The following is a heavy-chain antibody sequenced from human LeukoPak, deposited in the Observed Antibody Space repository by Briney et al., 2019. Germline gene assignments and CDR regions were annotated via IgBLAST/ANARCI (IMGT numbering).Heavy chain of an antibody. Sequence: SETLSLTCSVSGGSVTSGSYYWSWIRQPPGKELEWIGYISYRGSTNYNPSLKSRVTISVATSKNQFSLKLSSVTAADTAVYYCARVGDGCFDLWGQGTLVTVSS. CDR1: GGSVTSGSYY. CDR3: ARVGDGCFDL. CDR2: ISYRGST. J-gene: IGHJ5*02. V-gene: IGHV4-61*01. D-gene: IGHD5-24*01.